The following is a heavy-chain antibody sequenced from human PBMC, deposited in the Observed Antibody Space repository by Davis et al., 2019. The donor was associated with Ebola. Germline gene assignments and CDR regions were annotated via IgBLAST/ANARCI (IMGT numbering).Heavy chain of an antibody. CDR1: GFTFTRNW. D-gene: IGHD3-3*01. J-gene: IGHJ6*02. CDR3: AKAYSPSGAFLEWLDYYYYGMDV. Sequence: GGSLRLSCSASGFTFTRNWMGWVRQAPGKGLEWVANIKEDGSQTYYVDSVKGRFTISRDNAKNSLYLQMNSLRAEDTAVYYCAKAYSPSGAFLEWLDYYYYGMDVWGQGTTVTVSS. CDR2: IKEDGSQT. V-gene: IGHV3-7*03.